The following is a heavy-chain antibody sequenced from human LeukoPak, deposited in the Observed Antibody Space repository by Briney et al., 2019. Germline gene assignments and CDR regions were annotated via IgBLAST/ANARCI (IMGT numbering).Heavy chain of an antibody. CDR3: AREGYYDSSGYVPFDY. CDR2: IYYSGST. D-gene: IGHD3-22*01. J-gene: IGHJ4*02. Sequence: SETLSLTCTVSGGSIGSYYWSWIRQPPGKGLEWIGYIYYSGSTNYNPSLKSRVTISVDTSKNQFSLKLSSVTAADTAVYYCAREGYYDSSGYVPFDYWGQGTLVTVSS. CDR1: GGSIGSYY. V-gene: IGHV4-59*01.